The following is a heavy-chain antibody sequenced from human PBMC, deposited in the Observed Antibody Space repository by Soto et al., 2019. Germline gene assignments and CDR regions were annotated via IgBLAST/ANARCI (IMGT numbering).Heavy chain of an antibody. CDR3: TASHSYGPPNCDY. J-gene: IGHJ4*02. Sequence: LRLSCAASGFTFSNAWMSWVRQAPGKGLEWVGRNKSKTDGGTTDYAAPVKGRFTISRYDSKNTLYLQMNSLKTEDTAVYYGTASHSYGPPNCDYWGQGTLVTVSS. CDR2: NKSKTDGGTT. D-gene: IGHD3-10*01. V-gene: IGHV3-15*01. CDR1: GFTFSNAW.